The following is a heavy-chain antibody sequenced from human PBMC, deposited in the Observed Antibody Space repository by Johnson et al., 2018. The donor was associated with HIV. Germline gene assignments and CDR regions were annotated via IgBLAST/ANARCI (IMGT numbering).Heavy chain of an antibody. Sequence: EVQLVESGGGLVQPGGSLRLSCAASGFTVSSNYMTWVRQAPGKRLEWVSVIYSGGTTYNADSVKGRFTISRDNSKNTLYLQMNSLRAEDTAVYYCAREGGPPKLAFDIGGQGTMVTVSS. CDR3: AREGGPPKLAFDI. V-gene: IGHV3-66*01. D-gene: IGHD3-16*01. CDR1: GFTVSSNY. CDR2: IYSGGTT. J-gene: IGHJ3*02.